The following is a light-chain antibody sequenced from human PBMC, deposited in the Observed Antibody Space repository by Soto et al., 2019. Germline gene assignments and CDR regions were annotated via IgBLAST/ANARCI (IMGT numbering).Light chain of an antibody. CDR2: KAS. CDR3: QEYNSYTWM. J-gene: IGKJ1*01. CDR1: QNIYTW. Sequence: DIQMTQSPSTLSGSVGDRVTIACRATQNIYTWLAWYQQKPGKAPKLLIYKASSLESGVPSRFSGSGSGTEFTLTISSLQPDDFASFYCQEYNSYTWMFGQGTKVDI. V-gene: IGKV1-5*03.